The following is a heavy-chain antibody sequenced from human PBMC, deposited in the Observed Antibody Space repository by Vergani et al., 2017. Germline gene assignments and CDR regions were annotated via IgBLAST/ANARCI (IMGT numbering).Heavy chain of an antibody. CDR2: ISSSSANI. V-gene: IGHV3-21*01. D-gene: IGHD2-2*02. CDR3: ARGQAGYQVLYRAYFDP. Sequence: VQLVESGGGVVQPGRSLRLSCAASGFTFSSYTMTWVRQAPGKGLQWVSSISSSSANIHYADSVKGRFTVSRDSGRNSLYLQMKSLRAEDTAVYYCARGQAGYQVLYRAYFDPWGQGTLVTVSS. CDR1: GFTFSSYT. J-gene: IGHJ5*02.